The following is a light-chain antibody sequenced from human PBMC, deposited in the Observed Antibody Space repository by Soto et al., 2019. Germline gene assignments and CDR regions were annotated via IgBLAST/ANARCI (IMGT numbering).Light chain of an antibody. Sequence: QSALTQPASVSLCPGQPLTISCTGTSSDIGGYNAVSWYQHHPGKAPKLIIYEVTHRPSGVSDRFSASKSGNTASLTISGLQAEDEADYYCNSFRVSHLYVFGTGTKVTVL. CDR1: SSDIGGYNA. J-gene: IGLJ1*01. V-gene: IGLV2-14*01. CDR3: NSFRVSHLYV. CDR2: EVT.